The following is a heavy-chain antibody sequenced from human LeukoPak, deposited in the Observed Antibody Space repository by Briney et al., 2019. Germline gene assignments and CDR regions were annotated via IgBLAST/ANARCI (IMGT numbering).Heavy chain of an antibody. CDR1: GGSISSSTYY. J-gene: IGHJ4*02. CDR2: IFYSGNT. CDR3: ARANGYGLLDY. Sequence: SETLSLTCTVSGGSISSSTYYGGWIRQPPGKGLEWLGSIFYSGNTYYNPSLKRRVTISIDTSTNQFSLKLSSVTAADTAVYYCARANGYGLLDYWGQGTLVTVSS. V-gene: IGHV4-39*07. D-gene: IGHD5-18*01.